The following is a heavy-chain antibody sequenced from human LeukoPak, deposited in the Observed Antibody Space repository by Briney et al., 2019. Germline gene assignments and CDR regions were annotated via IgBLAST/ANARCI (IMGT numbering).Heavy chain of an antibody. CDR1: GYTFTGYY. CDR2: INPNSGGT. V-gene: IGHV1-2*02. D-gene: IGHD3-3*01. Sequence: ASVTVSCKASGYTFTGYYMHWVRQAPGQGLEWMGWINPNSGGTNYAQKFQGRVTMTRDTSISTAYMELSRLRSDDTAVYYCARAYDFWSGTNWFDPWGQGTLVTVSS. CDR3: ARAYDFWSGTNWFDP. J-gene: IGHJ5*02.